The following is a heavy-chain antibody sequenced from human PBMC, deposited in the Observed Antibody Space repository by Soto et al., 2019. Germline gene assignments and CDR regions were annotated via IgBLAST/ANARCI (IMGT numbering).Heavy chain of an antibody. D-gene: IGHD1-20*01. CDR1: GFTFSSYA. CDR2: IRGGGDST. CDR3: SKDKGYKWVLGAS. Sequence: EVQLLESGGGLVQPGGSLRLSCAASGFTFSSYAISWVRQPPGRGLEWVSTIRGGGDSTYYADSVKGRFTISRDNSKNAFYLQRTSLRAEDTALYYCSKDKGYKWVLGASWGQGTLVTFSS. V-gene: IGHV3-23*01. J-gene: IGHJ5*02.